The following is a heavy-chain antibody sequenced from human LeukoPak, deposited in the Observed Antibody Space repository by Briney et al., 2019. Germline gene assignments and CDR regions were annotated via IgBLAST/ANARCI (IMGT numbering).Heavy chain of an antibody. Sequence: GGSLRLSCAASGFTFSSYWMHWVRQAPGKGLVWVSRINSDGSSTSYADSMKGRFTISRDNAKNTLYLQMNSLRAEDTAVYYCARDGIAAGLDPWGQGTLVTVSS. CDR3: ARDGIAAGLDP. D-gene: IGHD6-13*01. J-gene: IGHJ5*02. V-gene: IGHV3-74*01. CDR1: GFTFSSYW. CDR2: INSDGSST.